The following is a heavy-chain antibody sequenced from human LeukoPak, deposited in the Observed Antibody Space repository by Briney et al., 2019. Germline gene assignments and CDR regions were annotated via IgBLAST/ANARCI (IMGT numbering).Heavy chain of an antibody. D-gene: IGHD5-12*01. Sequence: GGSLRLSCAASGFTFSSYAMSWVRQAPGKGLEWVANMNQDGSEKYFVDSVKGRFTISRDNAKNSLYLQMNSLRAEDTAVYYCARGPSGYHNTGGQGTLVTVSS. V-gene: IGHV3-7*01. CDR1: GFTFSSYA. CDR2: MNQDGSEK. J-gene: IGHJ4*02. CDR3: ARGPSGYHNT.